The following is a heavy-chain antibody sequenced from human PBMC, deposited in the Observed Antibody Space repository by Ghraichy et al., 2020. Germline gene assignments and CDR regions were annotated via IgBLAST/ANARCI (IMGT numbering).Heavy chain of an antibody. CDR3: ARGAGVVEL. CDR1: GDSVSSNTAA. J-gene: IGHJ4*02. Sequence: SQTLSLTCAISGDSVSSNTAAWNWIRQSPLRGLEWLGRTYYRSKWYNDYAVSVKSRISITPDTSKNQFSLQLNSVTPEDTAVYYCARGAGVVELWGRGTPVIVSS. V-gene: IGHV6-1*01. CDR2: TYYRSKWYN. D-gene: IGHD3-10*01.